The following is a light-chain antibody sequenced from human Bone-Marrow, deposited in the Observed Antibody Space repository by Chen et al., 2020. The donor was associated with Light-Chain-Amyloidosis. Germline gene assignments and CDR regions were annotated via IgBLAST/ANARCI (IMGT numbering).Light chain of an antibody. V-gene: IGLV1-47*01. CDR2: TND. CDR3: AAWDDSLSGFFV. J-gene: IGLJ1*01. CDR1: SSNIGRNY. Sequence: QSVLTQPPSASGTPGQRVTISCSGTSSNIGRNYVSWFQQLPGSAPKLLIYTNDQRPSGVPDRISGSKSGTSASLTISGLRSEDEADYYCAAWDDSLSGFFVFGTGTTVTVL.